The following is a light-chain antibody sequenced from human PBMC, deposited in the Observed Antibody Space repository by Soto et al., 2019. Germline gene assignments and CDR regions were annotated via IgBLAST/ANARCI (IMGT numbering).Light chain of an antibody. Sequence: QSVLTQPACVSGSPGQSITISCTGTSSDVGGYNYVSWYQQHPGKAPKLMIYEVSNRPSGVSNRFSGSKSGNTASLTISGLQAEDEADYYCASYTSSSSYVFGTGTKATAL. CDR2: EVS. J-gene: IGLJ1*01. V-gene: IGLV2-14*01. CDR3: ASYTSSSSYV. CDR1: SSDVGGYNY.